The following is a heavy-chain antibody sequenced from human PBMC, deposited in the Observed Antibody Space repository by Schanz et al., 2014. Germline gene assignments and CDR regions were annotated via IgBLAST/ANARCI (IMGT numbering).Heavy chain of an antibody. Sequence: QAQLVESGGGVVQPGGSLRLSCAASRFAFSNCGMHWVRQAPGKGLEWVAFIRYDASNEYYADSVKGRFTISRDNAKNSVYLQMHSLRAEDTALYYCARDRDAGGYDSWGRGTLVTVSS. D-gene: IGHD6-25*01. CDR2: IRYDASNE. V-gene: IGHV3-30*02. CDR3: ARDRDAGGYDS. J-gene: IGHJ5*01. CDR1: RFAFSNCG.